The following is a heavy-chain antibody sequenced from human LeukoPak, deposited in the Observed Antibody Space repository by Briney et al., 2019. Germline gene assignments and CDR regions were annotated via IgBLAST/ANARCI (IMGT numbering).Heavy chain of an antibody. D-gene: IGHD3-10*01. CDR3: AKRNTMIRGGPCFDH. Sequence: GGSLRLSCAAPGFTFSSYAMNWVRQAPGKGLEWVSIIFGTGDTTYYADSVKGRFTVSRDNSKNTLYLQMNDLRPEDTAKYYCAKRNTMIRGGPCFDHWGQGLLVTVSS. CDR1: GFTFSSYA. CDR2: IFGTGDTT. V-gene: IGHV3-23*01. J-gene: IGHJ4*02.